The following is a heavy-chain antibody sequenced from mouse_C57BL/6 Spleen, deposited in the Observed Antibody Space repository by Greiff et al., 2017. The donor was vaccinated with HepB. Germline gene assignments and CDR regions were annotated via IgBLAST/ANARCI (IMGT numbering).Heavy chain of an antibody. CDR2: INPGSGGT. CDR1: GYAFTNYL. J-gene: IGHJ4*01. D-gene: IGHD1-1*01. CDR3: ARGLYYYGSSYYAMDY. V-gene: IGHV1-54*01. Sequence: VQLMESGAELVRPGTSVKVSCKASGYAFTNYLIEWVKQRPGQGLEWIGVINPGSGGTNYNEKFKGKATLTADKSSSTAYMQLSSLTSEDSAVYFCARGLYYYGSSYYAMDYWGQGTSVTVSS.